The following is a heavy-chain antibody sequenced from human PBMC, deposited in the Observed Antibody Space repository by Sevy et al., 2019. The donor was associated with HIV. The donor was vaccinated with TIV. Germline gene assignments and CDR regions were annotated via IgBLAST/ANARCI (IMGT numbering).Heavy chain of an antibody. V-gene: IGHV3-11*01. D-gene: IGHD4-17*01. Sequence: GRSLRLSCAASGFTLSDYYMSWIRQAPGKGLEWLSYISGSDTTMYYADSVKGRFTISRDNAKNSLYLKMNSLRAEDTAVYYCARDHVKDGDLGDYYYLAMDVWGQGTTVTVSS. CDR3: ARDHVKDGDLGDYYYLAMDV. CDR2: ISGSDTTM. J-gene: IGHJ6*02. CDR1: GFTLSDYY.